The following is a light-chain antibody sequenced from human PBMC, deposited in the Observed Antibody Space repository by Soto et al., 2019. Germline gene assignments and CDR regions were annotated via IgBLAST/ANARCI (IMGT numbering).Light chain of an antibody. CDR3: QQYGSSPYT. V-gene: IGKV3D-20*01. Sequence: EIGLTQSPATLSLSPGERATLSCGASQSVHSSYLAWYQQKPGLAPRLLIYDSSSRATGIPDRFSGSGSGTDFTLTISRLEPEDFAVFYCQQYGSSPYTFGGGTKVEIK. J-gene: IGKJ4*01. CDR2: DSS. CDR1: QSVHSSY.